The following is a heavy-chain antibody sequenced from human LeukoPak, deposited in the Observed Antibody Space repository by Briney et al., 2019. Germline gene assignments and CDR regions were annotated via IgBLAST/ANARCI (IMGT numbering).Heavy chain of an antibody. CDR2: ISNNGGYT. CDR1: GFTFSSSA. J-gene: IGHJ4*02. D-gene: IGHD2-15*01. V-gene: IGHV3-23*01. Sequence: GGSLRLSCAASGFTFSSSAMSWVRQAPGKGLEWVSAISNNGGYTYYADSVQGRFTISRDNSKSTLCLQMNSLRAEDMAVYYCAKQLGYCSDGSCYFPYWGQGTLVTVSS. CDR3: AKQLGYCSDGSCYFPY.